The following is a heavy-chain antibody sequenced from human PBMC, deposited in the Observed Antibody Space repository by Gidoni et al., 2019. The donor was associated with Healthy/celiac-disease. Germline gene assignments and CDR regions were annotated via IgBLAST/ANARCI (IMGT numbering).Heavy chain of an antibody. CDR2: IYPGDSDT. J-gene: IGHJ5*02. V-gene: IGHV5-51*01. CDR1: GYSFTSYC. Sequence: EVQLVQSGAEVKKPAESPKISCKGSGYSFTSYCIGWVRQMPGKGLEWMGIIYPGDSDTRDSPAFQGQVTISADKSISTAYLQWSSLKASDTAMYYCARRIAAAGTSRYWFDPWGQGTLVTVSS. D-gene: IGHD6-13*01. CDR3: ARRIAAAGTSRYWFDP.